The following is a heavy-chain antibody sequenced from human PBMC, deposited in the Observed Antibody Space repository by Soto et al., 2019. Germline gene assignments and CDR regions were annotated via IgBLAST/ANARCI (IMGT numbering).Heavy chain of an antibody. CDR1: GFTFSSYS. D-gene: IGHD3-10*01. J-gene: IGHJ4*02. CDR3: ARDGVSFDY. V-gene: IGHV3-48*04. CDR2: ISSSSTTI. Sequence: GGSLRLSCAASGFTFSSYSMHWVRQAPGKGLAWVSYISSSSTTIYYADSVKGRFTISRDNAKNSLFLQMNSLRPEDTAMYYCARDGVSFDYWGQGRLVTVSS.